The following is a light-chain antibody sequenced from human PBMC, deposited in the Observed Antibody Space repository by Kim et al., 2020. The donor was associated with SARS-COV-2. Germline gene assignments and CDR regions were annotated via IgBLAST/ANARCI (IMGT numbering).Light chain of an antibody. Sequence: SYELTQPPSVSVSPGQTASITCSGDKLGDKYACWYQQRPGQSPVLVIYQDNRRPSGIPERFSGSKSGNTATLTIRGTQALDEGDYYRQAWDSSTAWGVFGGGTKLTVL. CDR3: QAWDSSTAWGV. CDR2: QDN. J-gene: IGLJ3*02. CDR1: KLGDKY. V-gene: IGLV3-1*01.